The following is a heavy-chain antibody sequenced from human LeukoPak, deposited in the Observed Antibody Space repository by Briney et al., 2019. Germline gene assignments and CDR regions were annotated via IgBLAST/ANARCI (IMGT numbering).Heavy chain of an antibody. Sequence: PGGTLRLSCATSGFTFTTYGMIWVRQAPGKGLEWVLGISGSGSNTYYVDSAKGRFTSSRDSSKRTVYLHMNSLRAEDTAVYYCAKNGEPHYYMDVLGKGTTVTVSS. D-gene: IGHD1-14*01. V-gene: IGHV3-23*02. CDR2: ISGSGSNT. J-gene: IGHJ6*03. CDR1: GFTFTTYG. CDR3: AKNGEPHYYMDV.